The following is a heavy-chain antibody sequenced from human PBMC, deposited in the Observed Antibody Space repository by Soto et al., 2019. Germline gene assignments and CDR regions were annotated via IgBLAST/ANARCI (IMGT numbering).Heavy chain of an antibody. V-gene: IGHV4-59*01. Sequence: SETLSLTCTVSGGSISIYYWSWIRQPPGKGLEWIGYIYYSGSTNYNPSLKSRVTISVDTSKNQFSLKLSSVTAADTAVYYCARDEGVAARPKKYYYYGMDVWGQGTTVTVS. D-gene: IGHD6-6*01. CDR1: GGSISIYY. J-gene: IGHJ6*02. CDR2: IYYSGST. CDR3: ARDEGVAARPKKYYYYGMDV.